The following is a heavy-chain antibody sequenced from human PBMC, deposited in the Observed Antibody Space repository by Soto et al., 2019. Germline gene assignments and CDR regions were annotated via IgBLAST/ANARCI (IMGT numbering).Heavy chain of an antibody. CDR3: ASYTNDYYDSSGYYV. CDR1: GGTFSSYA. CDR2: IIPIFGTA. D-gene: IGHD3-22*01. V-gene: IGHV1-69*13. J-gene: IGHJ4*02. Sequence: ASVKVSCKASGGTFSSYAISWVRQAPGQGLEWMGGIIPIFGTANYAQKFQGRVTITADESTSTAYMELSSLRSEDTAVYYCASYTNDYYDSSGYYVWGQGTLVTV.